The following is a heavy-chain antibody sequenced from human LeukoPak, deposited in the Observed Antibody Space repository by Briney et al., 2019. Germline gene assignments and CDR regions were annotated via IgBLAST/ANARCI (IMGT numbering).Heavy chain of an antibody. D-gene: IGHD6-13*01. Sequence: SETLSLTCTVSGGSVSSDGYYWSWIRQHPGKGLEWIGYIYYSGNTYYNPSLKSRVTMSVDTSKNQFSLKLSSVTAADTAVYYCARVIAAAGTDYWGQGTLVTVSS. CDR1: GGSVSSDGYY. J-gene: IGHJ4*02. CDR2: IYYSGNT. CDR3: ARVIAAAGTDY. V-gene: IGHV4-31*03.